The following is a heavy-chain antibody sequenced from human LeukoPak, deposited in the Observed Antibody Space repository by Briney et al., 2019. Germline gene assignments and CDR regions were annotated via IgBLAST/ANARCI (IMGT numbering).Heavy chain of an antibody. D-gene: IGHD3-3*01. V-gene: IGHV4-38-2*02. CDR2: IYHSGST. Sequence: SETLFLTCAVSGYSISSGYYWGWIRQPPGKGLEWIGSIYHSGSTYYNPSLKSRVTISVDTSKNQFSLKLSSVTAADTAVYYCARETAYYDFWSGGTYNWFDPWGQGTLVTVSS. CDR1: GYSISSGYY. J-gene: IGHJ5*02. CDR3: ARETAYYDFWSGGTYNWFDP.